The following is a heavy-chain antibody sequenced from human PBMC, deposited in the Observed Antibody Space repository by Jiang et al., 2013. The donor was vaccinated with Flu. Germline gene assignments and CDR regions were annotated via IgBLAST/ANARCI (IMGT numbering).Heavy chain of an antibody. J-gene: IGHJ4*01. Sequence: GPGLVKTSQTLSLTCTVSGDSVKNGGRYWNWIRQYPGKALEWIGYTYDSQRALYNPSLKTRVSMSVDTSENQFSLRMTSVTAADTAIYFCAREEGIPNFDHGYTLVPVGYFDSVGSRSPWSPSPQ. CDR1: GDSVKNGGRY. CDR2: TYDSQRA. D-gene: IGHD2-2*02. V-gene: IGHV4-31*03. CDR3: AREEGIPNFDHGYTLVPVGYFDS.